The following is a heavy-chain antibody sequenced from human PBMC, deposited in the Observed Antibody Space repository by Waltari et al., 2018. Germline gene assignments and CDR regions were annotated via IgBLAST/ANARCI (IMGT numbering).Heavy chain of an antibody. Sequence: QVQLVQSGAEVKKPGSSVKVSCKASGGTFSSYAISWVRQAPGQGLEWMGGILPIFGTANYAQKSQGRVTVTADKSTSTAYMELSSLRSEDTAVYYCAIGGYSYGSNYYYYYMDVWGKGTTVTVSS. CDR2: ILPIFGTA. J-gene: IGHJ6*03. CDR1: GGTFSSYA. CDR3: AIGGYSYGSNYYYYYMDV. D-gene: IGHD5-18*01. V-gene: IGHV1-69*14.